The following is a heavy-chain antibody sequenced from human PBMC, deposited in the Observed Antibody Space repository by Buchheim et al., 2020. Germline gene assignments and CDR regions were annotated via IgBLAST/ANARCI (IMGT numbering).Heavy chain of an antibody. J-gene: IGHJ4*02. CDR3: ARGESYPPYFDY. CDR2: INHSGST. CDR1: GGSFSGYY. V-gene: IGHV4-34*01. D-gene: IGHD3-10*01. Sequence: QVQLQQWGAGLLKPSETLSLTCAVYGGSFSGYYWSWIRQPPGKGLEWIGEINHSGSTNYNPSLKSRVTISVDTSKNQFSLNLGSVTAADTAVYYCARGESYPPYFDYWGQGTL.